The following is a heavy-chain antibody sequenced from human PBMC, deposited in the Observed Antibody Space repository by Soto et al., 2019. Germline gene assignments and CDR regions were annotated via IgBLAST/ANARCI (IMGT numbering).Heavy chain of an antibody. Sequence: QEQLVQSGAEVKKPGAPVKVSCKASGYTFSNYNINWVRQASGQGLEWMGWMNPDSGNTGYAEKFQGRVTMTRNSSLSTAYMELSGLRSEDTAVYYCAREAASDPSFYYHYMDVWGKGTTVTVSS. J-gene: IGHJ6*03. CDR3: AREAASDPSFYYHYMDV. CDR1: GYTFSNYN. V-gene: IGHV1-8*01. D-gene: IGHD3-10*01. CDR2: MNPDSGNT.